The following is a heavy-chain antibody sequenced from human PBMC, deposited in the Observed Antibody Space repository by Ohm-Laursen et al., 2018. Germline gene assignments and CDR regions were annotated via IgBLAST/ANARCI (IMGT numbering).Heavy chain of an antibody. Sequence: SVKVSCKASGYTFTSYGISWVRQAPGQGLEWMGWIGVHSGNTDYAQSLQGRVTVTADTSTSTVYMELTNLRSDDTAMYYCARDRSNSDYWGQGTLVTVSS. CDR3: ARDRSNSDY. V-gene: IGHV1-18*01. CDR2: IGVHSGNT. D-gene: IGHD2/OR15-2a*01. CDR1: GYTFTSYG. J-gene: IGHJ4*02.